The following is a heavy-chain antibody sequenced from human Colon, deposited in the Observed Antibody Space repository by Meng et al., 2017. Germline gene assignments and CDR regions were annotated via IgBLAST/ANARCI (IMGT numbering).Heavy chain of an antibody. J-gene: IGHJ5*01. CDR2: MNPNNGNT. D-gene: IGHD2-2*01. V-gene: IGHV1-8*01. Sequence: QVQLVQYVVEVWKTGASVKVTCKASGYTFTSSDINWVRQATGRGLEWLGWMNPNNGNTGSAQKFQGRVSMTRDTSIGTAYMALSGLTSEDTAVYYCARTAMLDSWGQGTLVTVSS. CDR3: ARTAMLDS. CDR1: GYTFTSSD.